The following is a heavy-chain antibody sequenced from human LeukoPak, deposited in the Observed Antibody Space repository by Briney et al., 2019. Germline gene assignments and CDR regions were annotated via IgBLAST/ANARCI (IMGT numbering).Heavy chain of an antibody. J-gene: IGHJ4*02. D-gene: IGHD1-1*01. V-gene: IGHV5-51*01. Sequence: NLGESLKISCKGSGYSFTSYWIGWVRQMPGKGLEWMGIIYPGDSDTRYSPSFQGQVTISADKSISTAYLQWSSLKASDTAMFYCARLRLSGATSYPFDYWGQGTLVTVSS. CDR3: ARLRLSGATSYPFDY. CDR2: IYPGDSDT. CDR1: GYSFTSYW.